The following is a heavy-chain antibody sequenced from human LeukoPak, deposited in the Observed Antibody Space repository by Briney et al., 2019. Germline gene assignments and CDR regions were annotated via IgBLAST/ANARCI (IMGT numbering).Heavy chain of an antibody. V-gene: IGHV4-59*08. CDR3: ARHSGYSGYGIDY. CDR1: GGSISSYY. J-gene: IGHJ4*02. D-gene: IGHD5-12*01. CDR2: IYYSGST. Sequence: PSETLSLTCTVSGGSISSYYWSWIRQPPGKGLEWIGYIYYSGSTNYNPSLKSRVTISVDTSKNQFSLKLSSVTAADTAVYYCARHSGYSGYGIDYWGQETLVTVSS.